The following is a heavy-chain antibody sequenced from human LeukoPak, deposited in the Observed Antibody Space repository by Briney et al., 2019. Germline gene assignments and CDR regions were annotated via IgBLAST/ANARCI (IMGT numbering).Heavy chain of an antibody. CDR2: IRTDGSEK. Sequence: GGSLRLSCAASGFTFSSYWMIWVRQAPGKGLEWVAHIRTDGSEKLYVDSLKGRFTISRDNAKNSLYLQMNSLRAEDTAVYYCAKVARYSSSWYYSDYWGQGTLVTVSS. J-gene: IGHJ4*02. D-gene: IGHD6-13*01. V-gene: IGHV3-7*01. CDR3: AKVARYSSSWYYSDY. CDR1: GFTFSSYW.